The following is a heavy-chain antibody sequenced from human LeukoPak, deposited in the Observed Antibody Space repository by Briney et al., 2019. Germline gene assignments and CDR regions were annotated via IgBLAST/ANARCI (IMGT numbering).Heavy chain of an antibody. CDR1: GFTFSNYG. D-gene: IGHD2/OR15-2a*01. CDR2: ISGSGGTT. V-gene: IGHV3-23*01. Sequence: GGSLRLSCAASGFTFSNYGMSWVRQAPGKGLEWISAISGSGGTTYYADSVKGQFTISRENSKNTLYLQMNSLRAEDTAVYYCAKDSAKKYDDYWGQGTLVTVSS. CDR3: AKDSAKKYDDY. J-gene: IGHJ4*02.